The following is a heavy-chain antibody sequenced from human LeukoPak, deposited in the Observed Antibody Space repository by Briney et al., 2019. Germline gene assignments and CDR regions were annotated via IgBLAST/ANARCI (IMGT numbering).Heavy chain of an antibody. D-gene: IGHD3-16*01. Sequence: SETLSLTCTVSGGSISSSSYYWGWIRQPPGKGLEWIGSIYYSGSTYYNPSLKSRVTISVDTSKNQSSLKLSSVTAADTAVYYCARRSGGLLDYWGQGTLVTVSS. CDR2: IYYSGST. CDR3: ARRSGGLLDY. CDR1: GGSISSSSYY. J-gene: IGHJ4*02. V-gene: IGHV4-39*01.